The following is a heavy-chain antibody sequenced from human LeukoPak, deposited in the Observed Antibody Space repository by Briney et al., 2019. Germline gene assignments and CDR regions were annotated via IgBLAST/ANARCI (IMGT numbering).Heavy chain of an antibody. V-gene: IGHV1-69*04. CDR2: IIPILGIA. D-gene: IGHD6-19*01. CDR3: ARVRSLAVAGQGFDY. Sequence: ASVKVSCKASGYTFTSYGISWVRQAPGQGLEWMGRIIPILGIANYAQKFQGRVTITADKSTSTAYMELSSLRSEDTAVYYCARVRSLAVAGQGFDYWGQGTLVTVSS. J-gene: IGHJ4*02. CDR1: GYTFTSYG.